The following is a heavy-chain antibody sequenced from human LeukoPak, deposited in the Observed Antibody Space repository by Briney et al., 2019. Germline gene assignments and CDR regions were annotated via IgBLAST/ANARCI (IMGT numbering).Heavy chain of an antibody. CDR2: ISGNSFWI. CDR1: GFTFSSYS. V-gene: IGHV3-21*01. CDR3: ARKVPSAQSDF. J-gene: IGHJ4*02. Sequence: PGGSLRLSSAVSGFTFSSYSMNWVRQAPGKGLEWVSAISGNSFWIYYADSVKGRFTISRDNAKNSLYLQMDSLRADDTAVYYCARKVPSAQSDFWGQGTLVTVSS.